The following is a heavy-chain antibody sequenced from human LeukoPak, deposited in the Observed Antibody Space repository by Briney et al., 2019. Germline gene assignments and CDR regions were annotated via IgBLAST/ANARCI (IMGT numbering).Heavy chain of an antibody. CDR1: GFTFSSYG. V-gene: IGHV3-30*02. D-gene: IGHD5-24*01. CDR3: AKNHVEMATTIENYFDY. Sequence: PGGSLRLSCAASGFTFSSYGMHWVRQAPGMGLEWVAFIRYDGSNKYYADSVKGRFTISRDNSKNTLYLQMNSLRAEDTAVYYCAKNHVEMATTIENYFDYWGQGTLVTVSS. J-gene: IGHJ4*02. CDR2: IRYDGSNK.